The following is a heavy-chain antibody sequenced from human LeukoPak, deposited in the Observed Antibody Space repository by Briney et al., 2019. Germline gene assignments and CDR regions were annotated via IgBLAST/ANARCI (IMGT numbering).Heavy chain of an antibody. J-gene: IGHJ5*02. CDR2: TNSDSGFT. V-gene: IGHV1-2*02. D-gene: IGHD3-9*01. Sequence: GASVTVSFTSSGYTFTFYYMNWVRQAPGQGLEWMGWTNSDSGFTKYAQKFQGRVTMTRDTSITTVYMDLTRLTSDDTAVYYYARNFDMKGFDPWGQGTLVTVSS. CDR1: GYTFTFYY. CDR3: ARNFDMKGFDP.